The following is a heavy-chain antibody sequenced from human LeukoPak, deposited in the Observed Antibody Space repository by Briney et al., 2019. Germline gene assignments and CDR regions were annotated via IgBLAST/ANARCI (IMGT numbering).Heavy chain of an antibody. D-gene: IGHD7-27*01. CDR1: GCTFSSYA. CDR3: ARTGDQGRGYYYYYMDV. Sequence: SVKVSCKASGCTFSSYAISWVRQAPGQGLEWMGGIIPIFGTANYAQKFQGRVTITADKSTSTAYMELSSLRSEDTAVYYCARTGDQGRGYYYYYMDVWGKGTTVTVSS. V-gene: IGHV1-69*06. J-gene: IGHJ6*03. CDR2: IIPIFGTA.